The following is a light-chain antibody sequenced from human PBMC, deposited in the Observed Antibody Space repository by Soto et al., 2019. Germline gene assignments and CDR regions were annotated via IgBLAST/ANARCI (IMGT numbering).Light chain of an antibody. CDR2: EVS. CDR1: SSDVGSYNR. V-gene: IGLV2-18*02. CDR3: SSYTSSSTYV. Sequence: QSVLTQPPSVSGSPGQSVTISCTGTSSDVGSYNRVSWYQQPPGTAPKLLIYEVSNRPSGVPDRFSGSKSGNTASLTISGLQAEDEADYYCSSYTSSSTYVFAPGTKLTVL. J-gene: IGLJ1*01.